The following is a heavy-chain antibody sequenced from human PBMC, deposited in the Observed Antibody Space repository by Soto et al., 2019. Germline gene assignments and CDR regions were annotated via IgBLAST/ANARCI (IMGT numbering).Heavy chain of an antibody. CDR1: GFTFGNNW. V-gene: IGHV3-74*01. CDR2: MNSDGSTT. Sequence: EVQLVESGGGLVKPGGSLRISCAASGFTFGNNWMHWVRQAPGKGLEWVSRMNSDGSTTDYADSVKGRFTVSRDNAKNTLYLQMNSLRAEDTAVYYCATAEVDYWGPGTLVTVSS. CDR3: ATAEVDY. J-gene: IGHJ4*02.